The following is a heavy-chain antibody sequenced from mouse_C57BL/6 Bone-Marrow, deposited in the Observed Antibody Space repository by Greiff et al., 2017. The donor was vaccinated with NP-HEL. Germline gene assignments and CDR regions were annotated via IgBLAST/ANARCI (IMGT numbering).Heavy chain of an antibody. J-gene: IGHJ4*01. Sequence: VMLVESGAELARPGASVKLSCKASGYTFTSYGISWVKQRTGQGLEWIGEIYPRSGITYYNEKFKGKATLTADKSSSTAYMQLSSLTSEDSAVYFCARNGIYAMDYGGQGTSVTVSS. CDR2: IYPRSGIT. CDR3: ARNGIYAMDY. V-gene: IGHV1-81*01. D-gene: IGHD4-1*01. CDR1: GYTFTSYG.